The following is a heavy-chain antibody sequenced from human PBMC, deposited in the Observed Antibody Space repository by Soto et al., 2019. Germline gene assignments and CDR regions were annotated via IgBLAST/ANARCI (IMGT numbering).Heavy chain of an antibody. J-gene: IGHJ6*02. Sequence: PGGSLRLSCAASEFTFSTYAMSWVRQAPGKGLEWVSWISGSGGATYYADSVKGRFTISRDNSKNTLYLQMNSLRVDDSAVYFCAKAAALAGAIDGQDVWSQGATVTVSS. CDR3: AKAAALAGAIDGQDV. CDR2: ISGSGGAT. D-gene: IGHD3-3*02. CDR1: EFTFSTYA. V-gene: IGHV3-23*01.